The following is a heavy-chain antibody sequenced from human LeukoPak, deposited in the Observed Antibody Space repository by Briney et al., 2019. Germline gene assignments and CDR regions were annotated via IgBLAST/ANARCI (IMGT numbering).Heavy chain of an antibody. CDR2: ISSGGHIT. D-gene: IGHD1-26*01. CDR1: GFTHSSNF. Sequence: GGSLRLSCVASGFTHSSNFMTGVRQAPGKGLEWVSAISSGGHITNYADSVKGRFTISRDNSKNTVHLQLNSLRDEDTAVYYCATVPGDLGAPYYIDSWAREPWSPSPQ. V-gene: IGHV3-23*01. CDR3: ATVPGDLGAPYYIDS. J-gene: IGHJ4*02.